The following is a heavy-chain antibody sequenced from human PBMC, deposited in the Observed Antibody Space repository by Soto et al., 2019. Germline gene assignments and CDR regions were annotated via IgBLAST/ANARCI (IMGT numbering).Heavy chain of an antibody. D-gene: IGHD1-26*01. J-gene: IGHJ4*02. CDR2: ISGSGGST. V-gene: IGHV3-23*01. Sequence: EMQLLESGGGLVQPGGSLRLSSAASGFTFSSYAMRWVRQAPVKGLEWVSAISGSGGSTYYADSVKARFTISRDKSKNTLYLQMSRLRAEDTAVYYCARRGSGSYYAYWGQGNLVTVSS. CDR1: GFTFSSYA. CDR3: ARRGSGSYYAY.